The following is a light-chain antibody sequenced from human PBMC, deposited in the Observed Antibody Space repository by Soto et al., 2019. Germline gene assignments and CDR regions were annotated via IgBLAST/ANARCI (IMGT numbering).Light chain of an antibody. CDR2: WAS. CDR1: QSVLFSSNNKNY. V-gene: IGKV4-1*01. J-gene: IGKJ5*01. CDR3: QQSYSTPIT. Sequence: DIVMTQSPDSLAVSLGERATINCKSSQSVLFSSNNKNYLAWYQQKPGQPPTLLIYWASTRESGVPNRFSGSGSGTDFTLNISSLQAADVAVYCFQQSYSTPITFVQGTRLEIK.